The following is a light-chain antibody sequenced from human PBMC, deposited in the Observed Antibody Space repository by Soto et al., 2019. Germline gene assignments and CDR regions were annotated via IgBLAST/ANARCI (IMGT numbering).Light chain of an antibody. CDR3: QQYNNWPPVT. CDR2: AAS. CDR1: QSISSH. V-gene: IGKV3-15*01. Sequence: EVVMTQSPVTLSVSPGERVTLSCRASQSISSHLAWYQQKPGQAPRLLIYAASTRATDIPARFSGSGSGTEFTLTISSLQSEDFAVYYCQQYNNWPPVTFGRGTKVDIK. J-gene: IGKJ4*01.